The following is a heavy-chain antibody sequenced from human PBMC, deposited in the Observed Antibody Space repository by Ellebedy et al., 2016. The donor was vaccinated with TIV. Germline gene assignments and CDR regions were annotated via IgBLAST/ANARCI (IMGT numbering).Heavy chain of an antibody. J-gene: IGHJ5*02. Sequence: GGSLRLSCAASGFTVSRNYMSWVRQAPGKGLEWVSAISGSGGSTYYADSVKGRFTISRDNSKNSLYLQMNSLRAEDTAVYYCARKTMFDPWGQGTLVTVSS. CDR1: GFTVSRNY. D-gene: IGHD1-14*01. CDR2: ISGSGGST. V-gene: IGHV3-66*01. CDR3: ARKTMFDP.